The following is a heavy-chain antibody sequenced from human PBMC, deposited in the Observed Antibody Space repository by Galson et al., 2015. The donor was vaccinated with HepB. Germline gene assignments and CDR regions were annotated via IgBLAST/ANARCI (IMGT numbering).Heavy chain of an antibody. V-gene: IGHV3-11*01. J-gene: IGHJ4*02. Sequence: SLRLSCAASGFFFSGYYMTWIRQAPGKGLEWVSYIGSGGSTIYYADSVKGRFTVSRDNAKNSLFLQMNSLRAEDTAVYYCARDYSSRWFYCDYWGQGTLVTVSS. CDR3: ARDYSSRWFYCDY. D-gene: IGHD6-13*01. CDR1: GFFFSGYY. CDR2: IGSGGSTI.